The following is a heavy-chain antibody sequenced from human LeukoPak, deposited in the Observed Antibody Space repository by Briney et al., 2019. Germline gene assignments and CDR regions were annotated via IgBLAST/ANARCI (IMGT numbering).Heavy chain of an antibody. Sequence: SETLSLTCTVSGGSISRYYWSWIRQPPGKGLEWIGYIYYSGSTNYNRSLKSRVTISVDTSKNQFSLKRSSVTAADTAVYYCARAGVGATDDAFDIWGQGTMVTVSS. V-gene: IGHV4-59*01. CDR1: GGSISRYY. CDR3: ARAGVGATDDAFDI. J-gene: IGHJ3*02. CDR2: IYYSGST. D-gene: IGHD1-26*01.